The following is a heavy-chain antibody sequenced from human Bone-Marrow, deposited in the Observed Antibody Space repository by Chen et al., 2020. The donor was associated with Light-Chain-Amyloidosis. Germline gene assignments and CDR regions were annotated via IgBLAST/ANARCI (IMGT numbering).Heavy chain of an antibody. Sequence: EVQLVESGGGMLQRGGSLRLSCAASGFAFSSYAMSWVRQVPGKGLGWVRTRRGGGGSRYYGDAGKGRLTSSRDNSKIALFRQMNRLRAEDTAVYYCAKDISYDDILPGYPADAFDIWGQGTMVTVSS. CDR2: RRGGGGSR. CDR1: GFAFSSYA. CDR3: AKDISYDDILPGYPADAFDI. D-gene: IGHD3-9*01. V-gene: IGHV3-23*04. J-gene: IGHJ3*02.